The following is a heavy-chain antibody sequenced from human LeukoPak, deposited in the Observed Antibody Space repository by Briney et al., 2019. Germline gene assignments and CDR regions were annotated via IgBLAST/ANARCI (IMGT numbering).Heavy chain of an antibody. CDR1: GYTLTELS. Sequence: RWASVKVSCKVSGYTLTELSMHWVRQAPGKGLEWMGGFDPEDGETIYAQKFQGRVTMTEDTSTDTAYMELSSLRSEDTAVYYCATLPPDGLHHGFDYWGQGTLVTVSS. CDR2: FDPEDGET. D-gene: IGHD5-24*01. V-gene: IGHV1-24*01. CDR3: ATLPPDGLHHGFDY. J-gene: IGHJ4*02.